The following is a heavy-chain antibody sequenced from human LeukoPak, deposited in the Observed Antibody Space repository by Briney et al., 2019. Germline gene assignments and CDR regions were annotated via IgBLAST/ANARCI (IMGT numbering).Heavy chain of an antibody. D-gene: IGHD2-15*01. CDR3: AGLVVVAAS. CDR2: TNPNSGGT. V-gene: IGHV1-2*02. Sequence: ASVKVSCQASGYTFTGYHMHWVRQAPGQGLEWMGWTNPNSGGTSYAQKCQGRVPMTRDTSISTAYMELSRLGSDGTAVYYWAGLVVVAASWGQGTLVTVSS. J-gene: IGHJ5*02. CDR1: GYTFTGYH.